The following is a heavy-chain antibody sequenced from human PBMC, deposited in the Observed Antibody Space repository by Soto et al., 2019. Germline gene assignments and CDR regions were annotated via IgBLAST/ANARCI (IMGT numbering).Heavy chain of an antibody. CDR2: IYYSGST. V-gene: IGHV4-31*03. Sequence: SETLSLTCTVSGGSISSGGYYWSWIRQHPGKGLEWIGYIYYSGSTYYNPSLKSRVTISVDTSKNQFSLKLSSVTAADTAVYHCARDGYCSSTSCSNWFDPWGQGTLVTVSS. CDR3: ARDGYCSSTSCSNWFDP. D-gene: IGHD2-2*03. CDR1: GGSISSGGYY. J-gene: IGHJ5*02.